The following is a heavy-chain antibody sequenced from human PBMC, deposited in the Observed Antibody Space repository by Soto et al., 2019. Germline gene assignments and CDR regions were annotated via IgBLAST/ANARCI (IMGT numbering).Heavy chain of an antibody. J-gene: IGHJ4*02. V-gene: IGHV4-39*01. Sequence: SLACTVSGSSISSFDYYCGCVRQPPWKGLAWIGSICSSGSTYYNPSLKRRVTISVDTSKNQFSLSLTSVTAADTAVYYCARHRREPGTYAHPLDSWGQRSLVTVSS. CDR2: ICSSGST. D-gene: IGHD1-1*01. CDR3: ARHRREPGTYAHPLDS. CDR1: GSSISSFDYY.